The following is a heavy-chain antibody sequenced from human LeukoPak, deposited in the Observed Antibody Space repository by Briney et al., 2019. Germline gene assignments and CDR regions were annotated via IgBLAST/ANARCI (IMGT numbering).Heavy chain of an antibody. V-gene: IGHV1-69*05. J-gene: IGHJ5*02. D-gene: IGHD6-19*01. CDR2: IIPIFGTA. CDR1: GGTFSSYA. Sequence: ASVKVSCKASGGTFSSYAISWVRQAPGQGLEWMGRIIPIFGTAHYAQKFQGRVTITTDESTSTAYMELSSLRSEDTAVYYCARDLVAVADTNWFDPWGQGTLVTISS. CDR3: ARDLVAVADTNWFDP.